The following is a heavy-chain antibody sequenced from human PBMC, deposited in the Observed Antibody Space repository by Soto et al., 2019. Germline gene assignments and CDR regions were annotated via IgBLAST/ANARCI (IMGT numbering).Heavy chain of an antibody. Sequence: EVPVLESGGGLIQPGESLRVSCAASGFTFSDYAMTWVRQAPGKGLEWVSTIIGSGITTYYADSVKGRFTISRDNSKNTVYLQMNSLRAEDTAVYYCAKDRGYNYGPFDYWGQGTLVTVSS. V-gene: IGHV3-23*01. D-gene: IGHD5-18*01. CDR3: AKDRGYNYGPFDY. CDR2: IIGSGITT. CDR1: GFTFSDYA. J-gene: IGHJ4*02.